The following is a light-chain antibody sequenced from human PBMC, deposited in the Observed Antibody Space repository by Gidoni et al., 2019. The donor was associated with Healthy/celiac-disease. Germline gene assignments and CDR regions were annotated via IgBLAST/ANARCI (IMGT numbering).Light chain of an antibody. CDR2: DVS. Sequence: QSALTQPRSVSGSPGQSVTISCTGTSSDVGGYNDVSWYQQHPGKAPKLLIYDVSKRPSGVPDRFSGSTSGNTASLTISGLQAEDAADYYCCSYAGSYTWVFGGGTKLTVL. CDR3: CSYAGSYTWV. J-gene: IGLJ3*02. CDR1: SSDVGGYND. V-gene: IGLV2-11*01.